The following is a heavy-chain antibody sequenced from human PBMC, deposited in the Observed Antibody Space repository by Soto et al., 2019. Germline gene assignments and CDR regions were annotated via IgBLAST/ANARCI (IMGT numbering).Heavy chain of an antibody. CDR3: ARRGGSSSGYYYYAMDV. Sequence: QVQLQESGPGLVKPSQTLSLTCSVSSDSMNSGGYYWSWIRQHPGKGLEWIGYIYSKGDTYYNPSLKSRVTISVDTSKNQFSLNLTSVTAADTAVYYCARRGGSSSGYYYYAMDVWGQGTTVTVSS. D-gene: IGHD6-6*01. CDR1: SDSMNSGGYY. CDR2: IYSKGDT. V-gene: IGHV4-31*03. J-gene: IGHJ6*02.